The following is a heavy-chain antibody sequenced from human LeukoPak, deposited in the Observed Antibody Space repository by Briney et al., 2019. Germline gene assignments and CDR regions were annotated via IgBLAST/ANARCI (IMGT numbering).Heavy chain of an antibody. J-gene: IGHJ4*02. Sequence: SETLSLTCTVSGGSISSGGYYWSWIRQHPGKGLEWIGYIYYSGSTYYNPSLKSRVTISVDTSKNQFSLKLSSVTAADTAVYYCARATEYYVSSGYYYYFDYWGQGTLVTVSS. CDR3: ARATEYYVSSGYYYYFDY. V-gene: IGHV4-31*03. CDR2: IYYSGST. CDR1: GGSISSGGYY. D-gene: IGHD3-22*01.